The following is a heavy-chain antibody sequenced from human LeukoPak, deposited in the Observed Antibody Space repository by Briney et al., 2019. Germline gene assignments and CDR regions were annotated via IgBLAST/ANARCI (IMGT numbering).Heavy chain of an antibody. D-gene: IGHD3-22*01. CDR1: GGSISSGSYY. V-gene: IGHV4-61*02. Sequence: SETLSLTCTVSGGSISSGSYYWSWIRQPAGKGLEWIGRIYTSGSTNYNPSLKSRVNISVDTSKNQFSLKLSSVTAADTAVYYCARDPDYYDSSEGYWGQGTLVTVSS. CDR3: ARDPDYYDSSEGY. J-gene: IGHJ4*02. CDR2: IYTSGST.